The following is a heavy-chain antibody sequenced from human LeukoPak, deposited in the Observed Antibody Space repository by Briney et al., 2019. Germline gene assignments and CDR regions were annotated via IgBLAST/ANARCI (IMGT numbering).Heavy chain of an antibody. J-gene: IGHJ4*02. CDR2: ISSSSSYT. Sequence: GGSLRLSCAASGFTFSSYSMNWVRQAPGKGLEWVSSISSSSSYTYYADSVKGRFTISRDNSKNTLYLQMNSLRAEDTAVYYCARDRVGATTNFDYWGQGTLVTVSS. CDR1: GFTFSSYS. D-gene: IGHD1-26*01. V-gene: IGHV3-21*04. CDR3: ARDRVGATTNFDY.